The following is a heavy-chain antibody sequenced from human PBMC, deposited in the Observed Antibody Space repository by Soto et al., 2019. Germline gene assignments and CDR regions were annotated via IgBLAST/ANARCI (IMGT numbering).Heavy chain of an antibody. J-gene: IGHJ4*02. Sequence: QVQLVQSGAEVKKPGASVKVSCKASGYTFTSYDINWVRQATGQGLEWMGWMNPNSGNTGYAQKFQGRVTMTRNNSISTAYMELSSLRSEDTAVYYCATRSYSSSWVLSNDYWGQGTLVTVSS. CDR3: ATRSYSSSWVLSNDY. V-gene: IGHV1-8*01. CDR1: GYTFTSYD. CDR2: MNPNSGNT. D-gene: IGHD6-13*01.